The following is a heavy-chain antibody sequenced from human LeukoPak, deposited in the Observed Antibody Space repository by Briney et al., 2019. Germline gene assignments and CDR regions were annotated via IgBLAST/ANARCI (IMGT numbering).Heavy chain of an antibody. Sequence: GGSLRLSCAASGFTFSSYAMSWVRQAPGKGLEWVSAISGSGGSTYYADSVKGRFTISIDNSKNTLYLQMNSLRAEDTAVYYCASYDFWSGYSTDYWGQGTLVTVSS. CDR3: ASYDFWSGYSTDY. CDR1: GFTFSSYA. D-gene: IGHD3-3*01. V-gene: IGHV3-23*01. J-gene: IGHJ4*02. CDR2: ISGSGGST.